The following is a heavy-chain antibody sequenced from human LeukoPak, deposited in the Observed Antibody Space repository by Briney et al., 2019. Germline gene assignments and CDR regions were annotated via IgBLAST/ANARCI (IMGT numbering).Heavy chain of an antibody. CDR1: GYAFTGYY. CDR3: ARDYMWAGRCLQSDY. CDR2: INPNSGGT. Sequence: ASVKVSCKASGYAFTGYYMHWVRQAPGQGREWMGWINPNSGGTNYAQKFQGRVTMTRDTSISTAYMELSRLRSDDTAVYYCARDYMWAGRCLQSDYWGQGTLVTVSS. D-gene: IGHD5-24*01. J-gene: IGHJ4*02. V-gene: IGHV1-2*02.